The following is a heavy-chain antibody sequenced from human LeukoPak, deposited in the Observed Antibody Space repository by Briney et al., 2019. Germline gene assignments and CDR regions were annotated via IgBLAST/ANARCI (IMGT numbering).Heavy chain of an antibody. J-gene: IGHJ4*02. CDR3: ASRYCSSTSCYDDYFDY. D-gene: IGHD2-2*01. Sequence: ASVKVSCKASGYTSTSYGISWVRQAPGQGLEWMGWISAYNGNTNYAQKLQGRVTMTTDTSTSTAYMELRSLRSDDTAVYYCASRYCSSTSCYDDYFDYWGQGTLVTVSS. CDR2: ISAYNGNT. V-gene: IGHV1-18*01. CDR1: GYTSTSYG.